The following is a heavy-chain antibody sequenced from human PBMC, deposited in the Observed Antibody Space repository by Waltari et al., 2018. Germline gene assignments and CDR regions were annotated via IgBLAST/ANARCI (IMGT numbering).Heavy chain of an antibody. D-gene: IGHD6-13*01. J-gene: IGHJ5*02. V-gene: IGHV1-2*02. CDR3: ASDAGYSSSWYPS. Sequence: QVQLVQSGAEVKKPGASVKVSCKASGYTFTGYYMHWVRQAPGQGLEWMGWINPNSGGTNYVQKFQGRVTMTRDTSISTAYMERSRLRSDDTAVYYCASDAGYSSSWYPSWGQGTLVTVSS. CDR1: GYTFTGYY. CDR2: INPNSGGT.